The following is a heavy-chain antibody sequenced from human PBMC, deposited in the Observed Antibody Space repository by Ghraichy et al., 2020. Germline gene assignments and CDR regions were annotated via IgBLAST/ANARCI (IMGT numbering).Heavy chain of an antibody. CDR3: ARGEKQWLVGPTYFDY. CDR1: GFTVSSNY. D-gene: IGHD6-19*01. CDR2: IYSGGST. V-gene: IGHV3-66*02. J-gene: IGHJ4*02. Sequence: GGSLRLSCAASGFTVSSNYMSWVRQAPGKGLEWVSVIYSGGSTYYADSAKGRFTISRDNSKNTLYLQMNSLRAEDTAVYYCARGEKQWLVGPTYFDYWGQGTLVTVSS.